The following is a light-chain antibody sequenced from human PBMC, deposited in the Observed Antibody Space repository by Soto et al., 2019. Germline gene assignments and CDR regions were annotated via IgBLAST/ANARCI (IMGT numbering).Light chain of an antibody. V-gene: IGLV2-14*01. CDR3: ASYTRTTTLV. Sequence: QSALTQPASVSGSPGQSITISCTGTLSDIGGYNFISWYQHHPGKAPKLVIYDVNNRPSGISYRFSGSKSGNTASLTISGLQAEDEADYYCASYTRTTTLVFGGGTKLTVL. CDR1: LSDIGGYNF. CDR2: DVN. J-gene: IGLJ2*01.